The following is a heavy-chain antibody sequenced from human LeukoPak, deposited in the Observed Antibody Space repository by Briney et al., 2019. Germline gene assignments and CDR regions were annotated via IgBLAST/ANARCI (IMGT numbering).Heavy chain of an antibody. V-gene: IGHV3-7*05. CDR2: IKQDGSEK. J-gene: IGHJ4*02. CDR1: GFTFSSYW. CDR3: ARDGIDY. Sequence: GGSLRLSCGASGFTFSSYWMAWVRQAPGKGLEWVADIKQDGSEKYYVDSVKGRFTISRDNAKNSVDLQMNSLRAEDTAVYYCARDGIDYWGQGTLVTVSS.